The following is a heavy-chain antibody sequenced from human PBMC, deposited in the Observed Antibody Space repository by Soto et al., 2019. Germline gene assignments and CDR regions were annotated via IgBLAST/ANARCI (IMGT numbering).Heavy chain of an antibody. V-gene: IGHV3-23*01. Sequence: GGSLRLSCVASGFTFRNYAMSWVRQAPGKGLEWVSAISGSGGSTYYADSVKGRFTISRDNSKNTLYLQMNSLRAEDTAVYYCAKVSSSSWYRVGGHYYYGMDVWGQGTTVTVSS. CDR3: AKVSSSSWYRVGGHYYYGMDV. J-gene: IGHJ6*02. CDR2: ISGSGGST. D-gene: IGHD6-13*01. CDR1: GFTFRNYA.